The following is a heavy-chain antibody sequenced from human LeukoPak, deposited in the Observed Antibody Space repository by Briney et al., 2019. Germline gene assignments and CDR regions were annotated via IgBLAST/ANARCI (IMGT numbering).Heavy chain of an antibody. V-gene: IGHV4-39*01. CDR1: GGSTSTNNYY. D-gene: IGHD6-6*01. CDR2: IYYDGRT. J-gene: IGHJ5*02. CDR3: ARHRGSSSEFDP. Sequence: SETLSLTCTVSGGSTSTNNYYWGWIRQPPGKGLEWIGHIYYDGRTYYNPSLKSRVTMSVDTSKNQFSLKLSSVTAADTAVYYCARHRGSSSEFDPWGLGTLATISS.